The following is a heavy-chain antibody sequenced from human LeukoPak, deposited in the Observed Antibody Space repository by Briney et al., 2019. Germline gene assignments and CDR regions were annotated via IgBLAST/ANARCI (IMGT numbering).Heavy chain of an antibody. CDR2: IYHSGST. J-gene: IGHJ4*02. CDR1: GYSISSGYY. CDR3: ARHVRTRYIAVAGGFDY. V-gene: IGHV4-38-2*02. Sequence: PSETLSLTCTVSGYSISSGYYWGWIRQPPGKGLEWIGSIYHSGSTYYNPSLKSRVTISVDTSKNQFSLKLSSVTAADTAVYYCARHVRTRYIAVAGGFDYWGQGTLVTVSS. D-gene: IGHD6-19*01.